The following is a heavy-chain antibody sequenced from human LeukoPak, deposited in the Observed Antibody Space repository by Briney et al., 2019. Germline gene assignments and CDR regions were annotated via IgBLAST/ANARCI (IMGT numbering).Heavy chain of an antibody. V-gene: IGHV3-30*18. CDR3: AKGPLRGTAAAIDY. CDR1: GFTFSRYA. J-gene: IGHJ4*02. Sequence: PGRSLRLSCAASGFTFSRYAIHWVRQAPGKGLEWVAVISYDGRNIHYPDSVKGRFTISRDISTDTLWLQMDSLRTEDTAVYYCAKGPLRGTAAAIDYWGQGTLVTVSS. D-gene: IGHD2-2*01. CDR2: ISYDGRNI.